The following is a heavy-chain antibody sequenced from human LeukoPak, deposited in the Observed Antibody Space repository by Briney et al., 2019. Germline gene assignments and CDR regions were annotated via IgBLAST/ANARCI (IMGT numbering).Heavy chain of an antibody. V-gene: IGHV3-66*01. D-gene: IGHD2-2*02. CDR2: IYSGGST. CDR3: AKDKAPILGYFDY. CDR1: GFTVSSDY. Sequence: PGGSLRLSCAASGFTVSSDYMSWVRQAPGRGLEWVSVIYSGGSTYYADPVKGRFTISRDNSKNTLYLQMNSLRAEDTAVYYCAKDKAPILGYFDYWGQGTLVTVSS. J-gene: IGHJ4*02.